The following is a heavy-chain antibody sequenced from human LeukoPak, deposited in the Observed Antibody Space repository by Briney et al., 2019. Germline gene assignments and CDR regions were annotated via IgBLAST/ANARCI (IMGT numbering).Heavy chain of an antibody. CDR2: INHSGST. V-gene: IGHV4-34*01. J-gene: IGHJ4*02. Sequence: SETLSLTCAVYGGSFSGYYCSWIRQPPGKGLEWIGEINHSGSTNYNPSLKSRVTISVDTSKNQFSLKLSSVTAADTAVYYCARAMARVAVRGMEIDYWGQGTLVTVSS. CDR1: GGSFSGYY. CDR3: ARAMARVAVRGMEIDY. D-gene: IGHD3-10*01.